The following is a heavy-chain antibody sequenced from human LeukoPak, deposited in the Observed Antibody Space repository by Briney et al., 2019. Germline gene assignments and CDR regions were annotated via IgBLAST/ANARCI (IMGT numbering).Heavy chain of an antibody. CDR2: ISYDGSNK. D-gene: IGHD3-3*01. CDR3: ARGRLDYYDFWSGYYIGYYYYMDV. V-gene: IGHV3-30-3*01. Sequence: GGSLRLSCAASGFTFSSYAMHWVRQAPGKGLEWVAVISYDGSNKYYADSVKGRFTISRDNSKNTLYLQMNSLRAEDTAVYYCARGRLDYYDFWSGYYIGYYYYMDVWGKGTTVTVSS. J-gene: IGHJ6*03. CDR1: GFTFSSYA.